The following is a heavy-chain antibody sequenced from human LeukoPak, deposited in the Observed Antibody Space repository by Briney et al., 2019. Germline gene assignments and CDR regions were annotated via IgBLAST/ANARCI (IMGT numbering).Heavy chain of an antibody. CDR1: GGSSSSYY. Sequence: SETLSLTCTVSGGSSSSYYWTWIRQPPGKGLEWIGYIHTSGSTNYNPSLKSRVTMSLDTSKNQFSLGLSSVTAADTAVYYCARPGQSNWWVFFNYWGQGTLVTVSS. J-gene: IGHJ4*02. CDR3: ARPGQSNWWVFFNY. CDR2: IHTSGST. V-gene: IGHV4-4*09. D-gene: IGHD2-15*01.